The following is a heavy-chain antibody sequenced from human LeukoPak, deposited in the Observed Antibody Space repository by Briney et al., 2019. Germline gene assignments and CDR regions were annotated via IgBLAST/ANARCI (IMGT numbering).Heavy chain of an antibody. J-gene: IGHJ1*01. CDR3: AKAEGYDFWSGPFAEYFQH. CDR1: GFTFSSYA. D-gene: IGHD3-3*01. Sequence: PGGSLRLSCAASGFTFSSYAMHWVRQAPGKGLEWVAVISYDGSNKYYADSVKGRFTISRDNSKNTLYLQMNSLRAEDTAVYYCAKAEGYDFWSGPFAEYFQHWGQGTLVTVSS. V-gene: IGHV3-30-3*01. CDR2: ISYDGSNK.